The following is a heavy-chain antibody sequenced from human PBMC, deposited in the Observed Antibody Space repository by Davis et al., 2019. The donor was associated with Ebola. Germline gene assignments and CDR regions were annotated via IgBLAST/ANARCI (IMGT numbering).Heavy chain of an antibody. CDR1: GFTFSSYA. J-gene: IGHJ6*03. Sequence: PGGSLRLSCAASGFTFSSYARGWGREAAGKGPEWVSAISGSGGSTYYADSVKCRFTISRHNSKNTLYLQMNSLRAEDTAVYYCARAQFEVVPAATLYYYYYMDVWGKGTTVTVSS. CDR2: ISGSGGST. D-gene: IGHD2-2*01. CDR3: ARAQFEVVPAATLYYYYYMDV. V-gene: IGHV3-23*01.